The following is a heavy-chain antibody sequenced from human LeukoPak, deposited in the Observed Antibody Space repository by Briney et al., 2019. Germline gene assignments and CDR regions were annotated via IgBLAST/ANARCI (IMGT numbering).Heavy chain of an antibody. Sequence: GASVKVSCKASGYTLTGYYMHWVRQAPGQGLEWMGWINPNSGGTNYAQKFQGRVTMTRDTSISTAYMELSRLRSDDTAVYYCARAPTPHYDFWSGYFIPYHMDVWGQGTTVTVSS. CDR1: GYTLTGYY. V-gene: IGHV1-2*02. CDR2: INPNSGGT. D-gene: IGHD3-3*01. J-gene: IGHJ6*02. CDR3: ARAPTPHYDFWSGYFIPYHMDV.